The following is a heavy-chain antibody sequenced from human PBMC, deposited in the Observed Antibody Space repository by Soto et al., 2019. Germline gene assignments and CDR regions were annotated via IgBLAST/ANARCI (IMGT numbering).Heavy chain of an antibody. CDR3: ARDQMATIDY. CDR2: INSDGGT. D-gene: IGHD5-12*01. CDR1: GFTFSSYW. V-gene: IGHV3-74*01. Sequence: EVQLVESGGGLVQPGGSLRLSCAASGFTFSSYWMHWVRQAPGKGLVWVSRINSDGGTSYADSVKGRFTISRDNAKNTMYLQMNSLRDEDTAVYYCARDQMATIDYWGQGTLVTVSS. J-gene: IGHJ4*02.